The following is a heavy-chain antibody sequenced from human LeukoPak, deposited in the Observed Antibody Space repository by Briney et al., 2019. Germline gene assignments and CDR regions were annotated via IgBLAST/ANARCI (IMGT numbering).Heavy chain of an antibody. D-gene: IGHD6-6*01. CDR1: GFTFSSYA. V-gene: IGHV3-23*01. Sequence: GGSLRLSCAASGFTFSSYALSWVRQAPGKGLEWVSAISGSGGSTYYADSVKGRFTISRDNSKNTLYLQMNSLRAEDTAVYYCAKVDSSASYFDYWGQGTLVTVSS. CDR3: AKVDSSASYFDY. CDR2: ISGSGGST. J-gene: IGHJ4*02.